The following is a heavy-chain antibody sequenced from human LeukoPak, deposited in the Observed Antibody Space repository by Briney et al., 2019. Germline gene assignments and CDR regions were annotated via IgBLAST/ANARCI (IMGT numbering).Heavy chain of an antibody. J-gene: IGHJ6*03. CDR3: ARIDSGSYLYYYYYYMDV. CDR1: GFTFSSYW. D-gene: IGHD1-26*01. Sequence: GGSLRLSCAASGFTFSSYWMSWVRQAPGKGLEWVANIKQDGSEKYYVDSVKGRFTISRDNAKNSLNLQMNSLRAEDTAVYYCARIDSGSYLYYYYYYMDVWGKGTTVAVSS. V-gene: IGHV3-7*01. CDR2: IKQDGSEK.